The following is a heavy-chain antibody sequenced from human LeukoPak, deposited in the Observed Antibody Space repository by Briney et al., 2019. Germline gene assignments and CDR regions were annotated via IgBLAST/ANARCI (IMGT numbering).Heavy chain of an antibody. CDR2: ISSSSSTI. D-gene: IGHD5-12*01. CDR1: GFTFSSYS. Sequence: PGGSLRLSCAASGFTFSSYSMNWVRQAPGKGLEWVSYISSSSSTIYYADSVKGRFTISRDNAKNSLYLQMNSLRAEDTAVYYCARVHSGYDYGVAYWGQGTLVTVSS. J-gene: IGHJ4*02. CDR3: ARVHSGYDYGVAY. V-gene: IGHV3-48*01.